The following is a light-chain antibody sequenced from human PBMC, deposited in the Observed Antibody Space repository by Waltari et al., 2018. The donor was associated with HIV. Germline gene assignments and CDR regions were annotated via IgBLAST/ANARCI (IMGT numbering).Light chain of an antibody. J-gene: IGKJ2*01. Sequence: DSPMTQSPSTLSASVGDRVTITCRARSNIDNRMAWYQQKPGKVPTLLIYFASTLQRGVPWRFSGSGSGTEFTLTISSLQPDDFATYYCQGGNGYFGQGTKVEIK. CDR3: QGGNGY. CDR2: FAS. V-gene: IGKV1-5*03. CDR1: SNIDNR.